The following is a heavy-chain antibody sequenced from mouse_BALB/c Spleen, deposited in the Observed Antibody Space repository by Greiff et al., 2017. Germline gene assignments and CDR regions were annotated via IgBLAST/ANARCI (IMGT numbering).Heavy chain of an antibody. CDR1: GFTFSSYA. CDR3: ARRFHYFDY. Sequence: EVQGVESGGGLVKPGGSLKLSCAASGFTFSSYAMSWVRQSPEKRLEWVAEISSGGSYTYYPDTVTGRFTISRDNAKNTLYLEMSSLRSEDTAMYYCARRFHYFDYWGQGTTLTVSS. CDR2: ISSGGSYT. V-gene: IGHV5-9-4*01. J-gene: IGHJ2*01.